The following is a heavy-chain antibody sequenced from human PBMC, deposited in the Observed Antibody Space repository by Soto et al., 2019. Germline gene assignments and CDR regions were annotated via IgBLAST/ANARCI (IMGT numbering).Heavy chain of an antibody. D-gene: IGHD3-22*01. Sequence: QVQLVQSGAEVKKPGSSVKVSCKASGGTFSSYTISWVRQAPGQGLEWMGRIIPILGIANYAQKFQGRVTLTADKSTSTAYMELSSLRSEDTAVYYCAAQQYYYDSSGYMGYWGQGTLVTVSS. J-gene: IGHJ4*02. CDR1: GGTFSSYT. CDR2: IIPILGIA. CDR3: AAQQYYYDSSGYMGY. V-gene: IGHV1-69*02.